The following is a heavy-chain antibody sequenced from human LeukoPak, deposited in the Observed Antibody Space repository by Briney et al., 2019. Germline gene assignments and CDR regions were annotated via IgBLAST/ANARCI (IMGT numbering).Heavy chain of an antibody. V-gene: IGHV1-69-2*01. CDR1: GYTFTDYY. D-gene: IGHD4-11*01. CDR2: VDPEDGET. Sequence: ASVKVSCKVSGYTFTDYYMHWVQQAPGKGLEWMGLVDPEDGETIYAEKFQGRVTITADTSTDTAYMELSSLRSEDTAVYYCASDPLSDNYDYWAQDTLVTVSS. CDR3: ASDPLSDNYDY. J-gene: IGHJ4*02.